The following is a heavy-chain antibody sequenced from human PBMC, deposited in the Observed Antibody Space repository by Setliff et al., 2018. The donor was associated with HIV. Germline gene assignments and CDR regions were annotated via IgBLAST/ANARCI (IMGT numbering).Heavy chain of an antibody. CDR1: GFTFSSYG. Sequence: GGSLRLSCAASGFTFSSYGMHWVRQAPGKGLEWVAFIRYDGSNKYYPDSVKGRFTISRDNSKNTLFLQMNSLRAEDTAMYYCAKTQTVITVYGPFDSWGQGTPVTVSS. V-gene: IGHV3-30*02. D-gene: IGHD4-4*01. CDR2: IRYDGSNK. CDR3: AKTQTVITVYGPFDS. J-gene: IGHJ4*02.